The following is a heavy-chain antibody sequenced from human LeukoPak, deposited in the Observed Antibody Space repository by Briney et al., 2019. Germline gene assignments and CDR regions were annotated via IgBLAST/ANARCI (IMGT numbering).Heavy chain of an antibody. CDR1: GGSFSGYY. V-gene: IGHV4-34*01. Sequence: PSETLSLTGAVYGGSFSGYYWSWIRQPPGKGLEWIGEINHSGSTNYNPSLKSRVTISVDTSKNQFSLKLSSVTAADTAAYYCARDQLWRRFYDYWGQGTLVTVSS. CDR2: INHSGST. D-gene: IGHD3-3*01. J-gene: IGHJ4*02. CDR3: ARDQLWRRFYDY.